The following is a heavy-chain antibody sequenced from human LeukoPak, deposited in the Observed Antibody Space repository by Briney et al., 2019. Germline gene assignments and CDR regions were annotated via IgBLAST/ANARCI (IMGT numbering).Heavy chain of an antibody. J-gene: IGHJ4*02. D-gene: IGHD6-19*01. CDR2: IKQDGGEE. Sequence: GGSLRLSCAASGFIFSTYWMSWVRQAPGKGLEWVANIKQDGGEEHYVDSVKGRFTVSRDNAKNSLYLQMNSLRAEDTAVYYCATGGGSGRYGFPFDCWGQGTLVTVSS. CDR3: ATGGGSGRYGFPFDC. V-gene: IGHV3-7*01. CDR1: GFIFSTYW.